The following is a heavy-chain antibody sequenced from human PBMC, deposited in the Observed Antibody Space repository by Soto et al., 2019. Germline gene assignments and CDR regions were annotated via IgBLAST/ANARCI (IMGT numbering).Heavy chain of an antibody. J-gene: IGHJ6*04. Sequence: SVKVSCKASGGTFSSYAISWVRQAPGQGLEWMGGIIPIFGTANYAQKFQGRVTITADESTSTAYMELSSLRSEDTAVYYCAISAKAITIFGVVTEKSPSGMDVWGKGTTVTVSS. V-gene: IGHV1-69*13. CDR3: AISAKAITIFGVVTEKSPSGMDV. CDR1: GGTFSSYA. CDR2: IIPIFGTA. D-gene: IGHD3-3*01.